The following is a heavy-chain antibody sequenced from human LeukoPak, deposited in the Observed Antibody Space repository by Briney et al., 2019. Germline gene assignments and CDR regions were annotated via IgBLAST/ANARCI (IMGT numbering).Heavy chain of an antibody. D-gene: IGHD4-23*01. CDR3: ARGYGGTYYYYYYMDV. CDR1: GFTFSSYW. CDR2: IKQDGSEK. V-gene: IGHV3-7*01. J-gene: IGHJ6*03. Sequence: GGSLRLSCAASGFTFSSYWMSWVRQAPGKGLEWVANIKQDGSEKYYVDSVKGRFTISRDNAKNSLYLQMNSLRAEDTAVYYCARGYGGTYYYYYYMDVWGKGTTVTISS.